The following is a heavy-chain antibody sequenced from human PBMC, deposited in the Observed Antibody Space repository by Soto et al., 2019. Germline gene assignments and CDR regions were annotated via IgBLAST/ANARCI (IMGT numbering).Heavy chain of an antibody. D-gene: IGHD3-10*01. Sequence: PSETLSLTCAVFGGSLSGYYWSWIRQPPGKGLEWIGEINHSGSTNYNPSLKSRVTISVDTSKNQFSLKLSSVTAADTAVYYCARHVQRMKYGFGELLKWFDPWGQGTLVTVSS. V-gene: IGHV4-34*01. CDR2: INHSGST. CDR3: ARHVQRMKYGFGELLKWFDP. J-gene: IGHJ5*02. CDR1: GGSLSGYY.